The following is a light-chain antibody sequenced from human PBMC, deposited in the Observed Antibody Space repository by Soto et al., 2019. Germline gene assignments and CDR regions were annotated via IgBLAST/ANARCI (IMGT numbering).Light chain of an antibody. CDR2: DAS. V-gene: IGKV3-11*01. J-gene: IGKJ1*01. Sequence: EIVLTQSPATLSLSPGERATLSCRASQSASSYLAWYQQKPGRAPRLLIYDASNRATGIPARFSGSGSGTDFTLTISSLEPEDFVVYYCQQYGRSPTFGQGTKVDIK. CDR1: QSASSY. CDR3: QQYGRSPT.